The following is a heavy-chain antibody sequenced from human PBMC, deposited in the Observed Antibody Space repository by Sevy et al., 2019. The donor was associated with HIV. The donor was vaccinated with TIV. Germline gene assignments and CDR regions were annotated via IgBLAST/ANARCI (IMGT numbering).Heavy chain of an antibody. J-gene: IGHJ4*02. CDR2: ISGSSNYI. CDR1: GFTFDTYT. V-gene: IGHV3-21*01. D-gene: IGHD5-18*01. Sequence: GGSLRLSCVASGFTFDTYTMNWVRQAPGKGLEWVSSISGSSNYIYYADSVKGRFTISRDNSKNTLYLQMNSLRAEDTAVYYCARPPARDTAMEFDYWGQGTLVTVSS. CDR3: ARPPARDTAMEFDY.